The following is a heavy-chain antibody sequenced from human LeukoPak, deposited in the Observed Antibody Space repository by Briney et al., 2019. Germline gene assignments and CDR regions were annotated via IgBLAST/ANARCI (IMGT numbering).Heavy chain of an antibody. V-gene: IGHV4-59*01. J-gene: IGHJ4*02. D-gene: IGHD3-3*01. CDR1: GGSISSYS. CDR2: IAHSSGTT. Sequence: KASETLSLTCIVSGGSISSYSWNWIRQSPGKGLEWVGYIAHSSGTTSYNPSLKSRVTISVDTSKNQFSLKLSCVTAADTAVYYCAIGEIFGVVTLDYWGQGTLVTVSS. CDR3: AIGEIFGVVTLDY.